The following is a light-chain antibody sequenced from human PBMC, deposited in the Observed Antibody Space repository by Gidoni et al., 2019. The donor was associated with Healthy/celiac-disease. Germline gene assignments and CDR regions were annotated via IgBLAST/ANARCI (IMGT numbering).Light chain of an antibody. CDR3: QQRSNWPPA. V-gene: IGKV3-11*01. J-gene: IGKJ4*01. Sequence: EIVLTQSPATLSLSPGDRATLSCRASQSVSSYLAWYPLLIYDASSRATGIPARFSGSGSGTDFTLTISSLEPEDFAVYYCQQRSNWPPAFGGGTKVEIK. CDR1: QSVSSY. CDR2: DAS.